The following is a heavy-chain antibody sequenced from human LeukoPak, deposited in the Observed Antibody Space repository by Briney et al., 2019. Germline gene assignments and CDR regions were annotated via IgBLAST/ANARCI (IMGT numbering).Heavy chain of an antibody. D-gene: IGHD2-15*01. Sequence: PSETLSLTCSVSGDSVSRDTFYWSWLRQPPGKGLEWVAYIYYTGSTKYYPSLKSRVTISIDTSKNQFSLKVNSVADADPAVFFCARTGYCTGGSCYGGYFDPWGQGTLVSVSS. J-gene: IGHJ5*02. V-gene: IGHV4-61*01. CDR1: GDSVSRDTFY. CDR2: IYYTGST. CDR3: ARTGYCTGGSCYGGYFDP.